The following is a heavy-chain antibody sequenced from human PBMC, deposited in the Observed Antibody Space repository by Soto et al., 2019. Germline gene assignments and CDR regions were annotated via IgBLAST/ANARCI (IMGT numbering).Heavy chain of an antibody. CDR2: INPNSGGT. D-gene: IGHD6-6*01. J-gene: IGHJ6*02. CDR1: GYTFTGYY. CDR3: ARGGYSSSSVDYYYGMDV. Sequence: ASVKVSCKASGYTFTGYYMHWVRQAPGQGLEWMGWINPNSGGTNYAQKFQGWVTMTRDTSISTAYMELSRLRSDDTAVYYCARGGYSSSSVDYYYGMDVWGQGTTVTVSS. V-gene: IGHV1-2*04.